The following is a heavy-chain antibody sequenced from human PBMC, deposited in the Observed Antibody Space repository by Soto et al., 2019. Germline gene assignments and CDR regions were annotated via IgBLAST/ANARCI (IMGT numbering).Heavy chain of an antibody. CDR1: GYTFAGNY. Sequence: GAPVDVCWEACGYTFAGNYRHWVRQEPGQGLEWMGWINPNSGGTNYAQKFQGRVTMTRDTSISTAYMELSRLRSDDTAVYYCARDRHRAWYLASVWGQGTLVPVSS. D-gene: IGHD6-13*01. V-gene: IGHV1-2*02. CDR3: ARDRHRAWYLASV. CDR2: INPNSGGT. J-gene: IGHJ4*02.